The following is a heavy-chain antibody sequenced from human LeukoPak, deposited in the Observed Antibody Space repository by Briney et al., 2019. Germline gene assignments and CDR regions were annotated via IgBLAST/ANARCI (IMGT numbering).Heavy chain of an antibody. CDR2: MNPNSGNT. CDR3: ARGGGYPMIFGVVIIQDYYYYGMDV. V-gene: IGHV1-8*01. CDR1: GYTFTSYD. Sequence: ASVKVSCKASGYTFTSYDINWVRQATGQGLEWMGWMNPNSGNTGYAQKFQGRVTMTSNTSISTAYMELSSLRSEDTAVYYCARGGGYPMIFGVVIIQDYYYYGMDVWGQGTTVTVSS. D-gene: IGHD3/OR15-3a*01. J-gene: IGHJ6*02.